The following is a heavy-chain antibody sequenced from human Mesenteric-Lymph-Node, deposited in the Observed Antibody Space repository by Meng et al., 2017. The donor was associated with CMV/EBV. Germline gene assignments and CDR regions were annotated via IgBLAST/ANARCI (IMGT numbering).Heavy chain of an antibody. J-gene: IGHJ6*02. Sequence: GESLKISCAASGFTFSSYAMNWVRQAAGKGLEWVSAISGSGGSTYYADSVKGRFTISRDNAKNTLYLQMNSLRAEDAAVYYCARGLYLDVWGQGTTVTVSS. CDR3: ARGLYLDV. D-gene: IGHD2-15*01. V-gene: IGHV3-23*01. CDR1: GFTFSSYA. CDR2: ISGSGGST.